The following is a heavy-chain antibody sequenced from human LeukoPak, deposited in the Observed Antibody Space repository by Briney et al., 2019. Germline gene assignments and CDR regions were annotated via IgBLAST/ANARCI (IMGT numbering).Heavy chain of an antibody. CDR3: RAGAYSHPYDY. CDR1: GFSFSTYA. D-gene: IGHD4/OR15-4a*01. J-gene: IGHJ4*02. V-gene: IGHV3-23*01. Sequence: PGGSLRLSCAASGFSFSTYAMNWVRQAPGKRLEWVSSITATGRDTYYALSVKGRITISRDNSKNTLYLQMNSLRAEDTAVYARRAGAYSHPYDYWGQGTLVTVSS. CDR2: ITATGRDT.